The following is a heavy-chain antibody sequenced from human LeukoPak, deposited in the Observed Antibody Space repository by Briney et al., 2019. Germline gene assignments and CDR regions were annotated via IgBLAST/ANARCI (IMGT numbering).Heavy chain of an antibody. V-gene: IGHV1-69*01. CDR3: ARVEYYYDSSGGDY. J-gene: IGHJ4*02. CDR2: IIPIFGTA. CDR1: GGTFSSYA. D-gene: IGHD3-22*01. Sequence: SVKVSCKASGGTFSSYAISWVRQAPGQGLEWMGGIIPIFGTANYAQKFQGRVTITADESTSIAYMELSSLRSEDTAVYYCARVEYYYDSSGGDYWGQGTLVTVSS.